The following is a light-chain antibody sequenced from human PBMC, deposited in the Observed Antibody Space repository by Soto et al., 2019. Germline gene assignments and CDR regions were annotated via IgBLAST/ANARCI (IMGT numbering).Light chain of an antibody. CDR1: SCDVGPYNL. CDR2: EVT. J-gene: IGLJ1*01. CDR3: CSYAGPNTFV. Sequence: QCALTQSASVSGSPGQSITISCTGTSCDVGPYNLVAWYQQHPGKAPKLIIYEVTERPSGVSNRFSGSKSGNTASLTISGLQADDEADYYCCSYAGPNTFVFGLGTKLTAL. V-gene: IGLV2-23*02.